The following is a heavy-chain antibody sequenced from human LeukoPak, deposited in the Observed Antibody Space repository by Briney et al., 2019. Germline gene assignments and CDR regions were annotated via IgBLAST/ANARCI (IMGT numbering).Heavy chain of an antibody. V-gene: IGHV3-21*01. CDR3: ARDQSRQLQAFDI. Sequence: GGSLRLSCAASGFTFSSYSMNWVRQAPGKGLEWVSSISSSSSYIYYADSVRGRFTISRDNAKNSLYLQMNSLRAEDTAVYYCARDQSRQLQAFDIWGQGTMVTVSS. CDR1: GFTFSSYS. J-gene: IGHJ3*02. D-gene: IGHD2-2*01. CDR2: ISSSSSYI.